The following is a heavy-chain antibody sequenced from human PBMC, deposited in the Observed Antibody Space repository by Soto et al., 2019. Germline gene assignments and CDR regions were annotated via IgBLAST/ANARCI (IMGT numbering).Heavy chain of an antibody. Sequence: ASVKVSCKASGYTFTSYAMHWVRQAPGQGLEWMGWISAYNGNTNYAQKLQGRVTMTRDTSTSTVYMELSSLRSEDTAVYYCATEAWFDPWGQGTLVTVSS. CDR3: ATEAWFDP. CDR1: GYTFTSYA. J-gene: IGHJ5*02. D-gene: IGHD2-8*02. CDR2: ISAYNGNT. V-gene: IGHV1-3*01.